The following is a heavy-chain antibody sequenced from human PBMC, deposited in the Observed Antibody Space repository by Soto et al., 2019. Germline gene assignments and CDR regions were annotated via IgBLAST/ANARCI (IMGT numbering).Heavy chain of an antibody. J-gene: IGHJ5*02. Sequence: ASVKVSCKASGYTFTSYGISWVRQAPGQGLEWMGWISAYNGNTNYAQKLQGRVTMTTDTSTSTAYMELRSLRSDDTAVYYCAREGRAYGDYERFDPWSQGTLVTVSS. V-gene: IGHV1-18*01. D-gene: IGHD4-17*01. CDR2: ISAYNGNT. CDR1: GYTFTSYG. CDR3: AREGRAYGDYERFDP.